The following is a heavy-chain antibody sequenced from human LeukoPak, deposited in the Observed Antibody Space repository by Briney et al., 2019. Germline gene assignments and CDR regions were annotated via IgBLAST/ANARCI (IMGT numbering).Heavy chain of an antibody. J-gene: IGHJ5*02. CDR2: IYYSGST. D-gene: IGHD6-6*01. CDR1: GVSISSYY. CDR3: AKSTMSMTIRGARLNWVDP. Sequence: PSETLSLTCTVSGVSISSYYWSWIRQVPGKGLEWIGYIYYSGSTNYNPSLKSRVTISIDTSKNQFSLRLSSVTAADTAVYYCAKSTMSMTIRGARLNWVDPWGQGTLVTVSS. V-gene: IGHV4-59*01.